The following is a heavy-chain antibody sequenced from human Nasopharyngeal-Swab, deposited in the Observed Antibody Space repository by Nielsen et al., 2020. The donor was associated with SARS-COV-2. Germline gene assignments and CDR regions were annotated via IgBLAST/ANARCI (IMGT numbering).Heavy chain of an antibody. J-gene: IGHJ4*02. CDR2: IYHSGST. CDR1: GYSISSGYY. D-gene: IGHD5-12*01. V-gene: IGHV4-38-2*02. CDR3: ARDSGSTDY. Sequence: GSLRLSCTVSGYSISSGYYWGWIRQPPGKGLEWIGSIYHSGSTYYNPSLKSRVTISVDTSKNQFSLKLSSVTAADTAVYYCARDSGSTDYWGQGTLVTVSS.